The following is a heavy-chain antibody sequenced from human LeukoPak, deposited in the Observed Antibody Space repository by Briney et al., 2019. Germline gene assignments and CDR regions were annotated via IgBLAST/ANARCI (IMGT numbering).Heavy chain of an antibody. V-gene: IGHV1-2*02. D-gene: IGHD3-10*01. J-gene: IGHJ4*02. CDR1: GYTFSDYY. CDR2: IKPNSGDT. Sequence: ASVKVSCKASGYTFSDYYIHWVRQAPGQGLEWMGWIKPNSGDTDYAQKFQGRVTLTRDTSITTAYMDVSGLMSDDTAIYYCARDYRYYGREESLGFWGQGTLVTVSS. CDR3: ARDYRYYGREESLGF.